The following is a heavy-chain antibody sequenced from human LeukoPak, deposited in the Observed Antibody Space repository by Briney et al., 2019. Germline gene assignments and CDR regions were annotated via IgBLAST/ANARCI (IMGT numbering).Heavy chain of an antibody. V-gene: IGHV4-38-2*02. D-gene: IGHD7-27*01. CDR1: GYPISSGYH. CDR3: ARENWVFDY. Sequence: SETLSLSCVVSGYPISSGYHWGWIRQPPGEGLEWIGSVYRSGSTYYNPSLKSRVTISVDTSKNQISLKMRSVTAADTAVYYCARENWVFDYWGQRILVTVSS. J-gene: IGHJ4*02. CDR2: VYRSGST.